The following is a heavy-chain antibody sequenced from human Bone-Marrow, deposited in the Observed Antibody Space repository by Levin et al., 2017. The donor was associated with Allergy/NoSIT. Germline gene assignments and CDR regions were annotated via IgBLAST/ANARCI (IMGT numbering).Heavy chain of an antibody. J-gene: IGHJ4*02. D-gene: IGHD3-16*01. CDR1: GFPFGSYA. CDR2: IDGPGGNT. Sequence: LSLTCAASGFPFGSYAISWVRQAPGRGLEWVSAIDGPGGNTFYADSVRGRFTVSRDNSKNTVYLQMNSLKVEDSAVYYCAKEWFAGASYFFDWWGQGTLVTVSS. V-gene: IGHV3-23*01. CDR3: AKEWFAGASYFFDW.